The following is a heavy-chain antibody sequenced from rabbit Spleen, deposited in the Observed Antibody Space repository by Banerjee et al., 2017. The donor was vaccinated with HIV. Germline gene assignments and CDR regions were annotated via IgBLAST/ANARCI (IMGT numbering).Heavy chain of an antibody. D-gene: IGHD6-1*01. Sequence: QEQLEESGGDLVKPGGTLTLTCKASGIDFSSYYYICWVRQAPGKGLEWIACIYAGSSGSTAYASWAKGRFTISKTSSSTVTLKMTSLTAADTATYFCARRNDDYDYGLDLWGPGTLVTVS. J-gene: IGHJ3*01. CDR3: ARRNDDYDYGLDL. CDR2: IYAGSSGST. V-gene: IGHV1S45*01. CDR1: GIDFSSYYY.